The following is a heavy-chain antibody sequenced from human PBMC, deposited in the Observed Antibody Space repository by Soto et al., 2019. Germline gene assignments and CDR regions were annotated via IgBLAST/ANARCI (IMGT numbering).Heavy chain of an antibody. J-gene: IGHJ4*02. CDR2: INHSGNT. CDR1: GGSISSGGYS. Sequence: PSETLSLTCAVSGGSISSGGYSWSWIRQPPGKGLEWIGEINHSGNTNYNPSLKSRVTISVDKSKNHFSLKLSSVTAADTAVYYCARSEATVLDYWGQGTLVTVSS. V-gene: IGHV4-30-2*01. CDR3: ARSEATVLDY. D-gene: IGHD4-17*01.